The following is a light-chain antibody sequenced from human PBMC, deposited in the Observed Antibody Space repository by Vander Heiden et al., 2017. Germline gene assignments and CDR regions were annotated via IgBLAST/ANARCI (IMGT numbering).Light chain of an antibody. CDR1: RLGDKY. Sequence: SYELTQPPSVSVSPGQTARITCSGDRLGDKYACWYQQKPGQSPVLVIYQDNRRPSGIPERFSGSTSANTATLTSSGTQPMDEADYYCQAWDNNILMFGGGTKLTVL. CDR3: QAWDNNILM. V-gene: IGLV3-1*01. J-gene: IGLJ3*02. CDR2: QDN.